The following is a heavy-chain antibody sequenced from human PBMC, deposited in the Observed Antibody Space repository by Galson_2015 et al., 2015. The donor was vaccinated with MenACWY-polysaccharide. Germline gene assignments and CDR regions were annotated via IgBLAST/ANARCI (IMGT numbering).Heavy chain of an antibody. V-gene: IGHV3-48*01. J-gene: IGHJ4*02. CDR3: ARYCSDGSCYD. CDR2: VGAGSTNI. Sequence: SLRLSCAASGFTFSSYAMHWVRQAPGKGLEWVSCVGAGSTNIYYADSVWGRFTISRDDAKNSVYLQMNSLRAEDTAIYYCARYCSDGSCYDWGRGTLVIVSS. D-gene: IGHD2-15*01. CDR1: GFTFSSYA.